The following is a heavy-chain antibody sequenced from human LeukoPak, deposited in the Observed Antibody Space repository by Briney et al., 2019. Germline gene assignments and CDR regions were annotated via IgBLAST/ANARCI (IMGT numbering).Heavy chain of an antibody. D-gene: IGHD3-10*01. J-gene: IGHJ5*02. Sequence: ASVKVSCKASGYTFTSYDINWVRQATGQGLEWMGWMNPNSVNTGYAQKFQGRVTMTRNTSISTAYMELSSLKSEDTAVYYCARVVVRGFDWFDPWGQGTLVTVSS. V-gene: IGHV1-8*01. CDR1: GYTFTSYD. CDR3: ARVVVRGFDWFDP. CDR2: MNPNSVNT.